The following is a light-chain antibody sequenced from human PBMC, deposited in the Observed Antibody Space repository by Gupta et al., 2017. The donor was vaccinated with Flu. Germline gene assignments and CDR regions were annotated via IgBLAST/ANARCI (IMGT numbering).Light chain of an antibody. CDR2: LGS. Sequence: DIVVTQSPLSLPVTPGEPASISCSSSQSLLHSNGYSYLDWYLQKPGQSPQLLIYLGSNRASGVPDRFSGSGSGTDFTLKISRVEAEDVGFYYCMQRRQTTWTFGQGTKVEIK. J-gene: IGKJ1*01. V-gene: IGKV2-28*01. CDR3: MQRRQTTWT. CDR1: QSLLHSNGYSY.